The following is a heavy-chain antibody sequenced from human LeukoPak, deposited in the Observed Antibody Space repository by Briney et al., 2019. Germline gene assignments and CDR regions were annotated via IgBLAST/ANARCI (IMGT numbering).Heavy chain of an antibody. D-gene: IGHD2-15*01. CDR1: GGTFSRYA. J-gene: IGHJ4*02. Sequence: ASVKVSCKASGGTFSRYAISWVRQAPGQGLEWMGGFIPIFGTANYAQKFQGRVTIIADESTSTAYMELSSLRSEDTAVYYCARSPSYCSGGSCYSDHFDYWGQGTLVTVSS. CDR2: FIPIFGTA. V-gene: IGHV1-69*01. CDR3: ARSPSYCSGGSCYSDHFDY.